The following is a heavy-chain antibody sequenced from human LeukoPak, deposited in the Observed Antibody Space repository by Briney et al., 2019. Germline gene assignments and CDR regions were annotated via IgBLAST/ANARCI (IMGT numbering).Heavy chain of an antibody. Sequence: SETLSLTCTVSGYSISSGYYWGWIRQPPGKGLEWIGSIYHSGSTYYNPSLKSRVTISVVTSKNQFSLKLSSVTAADTAVYYCARVYCSGGSCYSGKDAFDIWGQGTMVTVSS. CDR1: GYSISSGYY. J-gene: IGHJ3*02. D-gene: IGHD2-15*01. V-gene: IGHV4-38-2*02. CDR3: ARVYCSGGSCYSGKDAFDI. CDR2: IYHSGST.